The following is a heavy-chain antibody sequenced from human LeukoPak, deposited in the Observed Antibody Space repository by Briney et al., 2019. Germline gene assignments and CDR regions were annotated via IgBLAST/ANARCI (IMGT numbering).Heavy chain of an antibody. CDR3: AREAWENSDLYYFDY. J-gene: IGHJ4*02. CDR1: GGSISSSSYY. D-gene: IGHD1-26*01. V-gene: IGHV4-61*01. CDR2: IYYSGST. Sequence: PSETLSLTCTVSGGSISSSSYYWGWISQPPGKGLEWIGYIYYSGSTNYNPSLKSRVTISVDTSKNQFSLKLSSVTAADTAVYYCAREAWENSDLYYFDYWGQGTLVTVSS.